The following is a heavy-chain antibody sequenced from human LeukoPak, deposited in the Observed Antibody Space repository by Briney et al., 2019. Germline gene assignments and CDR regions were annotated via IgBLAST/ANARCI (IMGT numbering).Heavy chain of an antibody. CDR1: GFTFDDYG. D-gene: IGHD3-22*01. V-gene: IGHV3-20*04. Sequence: PGGSLRLSCVASGFTFDDYGMSWVRHARGKGRECVSGINWNGGSTGYADSVKGRFTISRDTAKNSLDLQMNSLRAEHTALYFCGRGRSDYVSSGYYYGYYYYYMDVWGKGTTVTVSS. J-gene: IGHJ6*03. CDR3: GRGRSDYVSSGYYYGYYYYYMDV. CDR2: INWNGGST.